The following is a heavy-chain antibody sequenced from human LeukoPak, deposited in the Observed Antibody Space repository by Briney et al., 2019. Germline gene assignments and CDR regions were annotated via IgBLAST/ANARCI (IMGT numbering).Heavy chain of an antibody. CDR3: ATGPSGYYYYGMDV. J-gene: IGHJ6*04. CDR2: IYYSGST. CDR1: GGSIISYY. Sequence: SETLSLTCTVSGGSIISYYWSWIRQPPGKGLEWIGYIYYSGSTNYNPSLKSRVTISVDTSKNQFSLKLSSVTAADTAVYYCATGPSGYYYYGMDVWGNGTTVTVSS. D-gene: IGHD6-19*01. V-gene: IGHV4-59*01.